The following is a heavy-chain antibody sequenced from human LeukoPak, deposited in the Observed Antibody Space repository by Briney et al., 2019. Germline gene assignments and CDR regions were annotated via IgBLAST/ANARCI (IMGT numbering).Heavy chain of an antibody. CDR3: ASLDRPDS. CDR1: GFTFSSYA. CDR2: ISYDGSNK. V-gene: IGHV3-30-3*01. J-gene: IGHJ4*02. Sequence: PGRSLRLSCAASGFTFSSYAMHWVRQAPGKGLEWVAVISYDGSNKYYADSVKGRFTISRDNSKNTLYLQMNSLRAEDTAVYYCASLDRPDSWGQETLVTFPS.